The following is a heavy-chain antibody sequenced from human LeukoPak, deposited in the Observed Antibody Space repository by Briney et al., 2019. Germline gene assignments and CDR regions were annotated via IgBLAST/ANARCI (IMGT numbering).Heavy chain of an antibody. CDR1: GGSISSYY. CDR2: ISYSGST. Sequence: SETLSLTCTVSGGSISSYYWSWIRQPPGKGLEWIGYISYSGSTNYNPSLKSRVTISVDTSKNQFSLKLSSVTAADTAVYYCARCRPLDPFDIWGQETMVTVSS. V-gene: IGHV4-59*01. J-gene: IGHJ3*02. CDR3: ARCRPLDPFDI.